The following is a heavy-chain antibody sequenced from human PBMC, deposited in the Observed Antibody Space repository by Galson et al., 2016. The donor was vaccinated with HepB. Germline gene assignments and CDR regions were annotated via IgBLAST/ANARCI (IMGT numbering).Heavy chain of an antibody. CDR3: ARNCYDSSGYLNAFDI. J-gene: IGHJ3*02. D-gene: IGHD3-22*01. CDR2: IIPKSGSV. Sequence: SVKVSCKASGDTFSNFGISWVRQAPGQGLEWMGGIIPKSGSVKYAQKVQGRVTITADESTSTAYMQLSSLRPEDTAVYYCARNCYDSSGYLNAFDIWGQGTMVTVSS. CDR1: GDTFSNFG. V-gene: IGHV1-69*13.